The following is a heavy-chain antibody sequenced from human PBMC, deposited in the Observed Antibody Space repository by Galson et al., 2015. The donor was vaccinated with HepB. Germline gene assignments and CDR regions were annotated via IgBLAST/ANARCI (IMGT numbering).Heavy chain of an antibody. CDR1: GYTFTSYG. D-gene: IGHD3-10*01. V-gene: IGHV1-18*01. CDR2: ISAYNGNT. J-gene: IGHJ3*02. Sequence: SVKVSCKASGYTFTSYGISWVRQAPGQGLEWMGWISAYNGNTNYAQKLQGRVTMTTDTSTSTAYMELRSLRSDDTAVYYCARAEVYMVRGVLRCVSAFDIWGQGTMVTVSS. CDR3: ARAEVYMVRGVLRCVSAFDI.